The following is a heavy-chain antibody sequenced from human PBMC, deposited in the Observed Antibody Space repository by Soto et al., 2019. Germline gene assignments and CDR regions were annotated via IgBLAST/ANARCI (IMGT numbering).Heavy chain of an antibody. D-gene: IGHD2-15*01. Sequence: GGSLRLSCAASGFTFSDHDMSWVRRAPGKGPEWVSTITGRGDATFYADSVKGRFIISRDNFRSTLHLQMSSLRAGDTAVYYCARDKCDRSACVTDFDFWGQGALVTVSS. CDR2: ITGRGDAT. CDR1: GFTFSDHD. J-gene: IGHJ4*02. V-gene: IGHV3-23*01. CDR3: ARDKCDRSACVTDFDF.